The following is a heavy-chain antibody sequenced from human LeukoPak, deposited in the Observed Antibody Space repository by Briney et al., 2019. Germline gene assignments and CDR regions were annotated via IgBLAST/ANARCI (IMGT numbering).Heavy chain of an antibody. V-gene: IGHV4-61*01. Sequence: PSETLSLTCTVSGGSISSSSYYWSWIRQPPGKGLEWIGYIYYSGSTNYNPSLKSRVTISVETSKNQFSLKLSSVTAADTAVYYCARDWYPPGLRGHHDAFDIWGQGTMVTVSS. CDR3: ARDWYPPGLRGHHDAFDI. D-gene: IGHD4-17*01. CDR2: IYYSGST. J-gene: IGHJ3*02. CDR1: GGSISSSSYY.